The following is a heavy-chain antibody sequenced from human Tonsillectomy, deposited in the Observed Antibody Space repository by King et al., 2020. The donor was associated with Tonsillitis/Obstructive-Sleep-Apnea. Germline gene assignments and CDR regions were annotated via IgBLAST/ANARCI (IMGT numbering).Heavy chain of an antibody. J-gene: IGHJ4*02. Sequence: QVQLVESGGGVVQPGRSLRLSCAASGFTFSSYAMHWVRQTPGEGLEWVAVFSHGGLNTYYADSVKGRFTISRDNSKNMVFLQMKSLRPEDTAVYFCARDPSRTGDFGYFDYWGQGTLVTVSA. V-gene: IGHV3-30*03. CDR3: ARDPSRTGDFGYFDY. CDR1: GFTFSSYA. D-gene: IGHD7-27*01. CDR2: FSHGGLNT.